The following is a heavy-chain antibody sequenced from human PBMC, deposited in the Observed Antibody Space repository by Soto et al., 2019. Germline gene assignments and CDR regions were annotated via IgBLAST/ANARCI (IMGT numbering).Heavy chain of an antibody. J-gene: IGHJ6*03. CDR2: ISAYNGNT. CDR3: ARVWRVLLGVDSSSSYYYYYYMDV. Sequence: ASVKVSCKASGYTFTSYGISWVRQAPGQGLEWMGWISAYNGNTNYAQKLQGRVTMTTDTSTSTAYMELRSLRSDDTAVYYCARVWRVLLGVDSSSSYYYYYYMDVWGKGTTVTVSS. CDR1: GYTFTSYG. V-gene: IGHV1-18*01. D-gene: IGHD6-6*01.